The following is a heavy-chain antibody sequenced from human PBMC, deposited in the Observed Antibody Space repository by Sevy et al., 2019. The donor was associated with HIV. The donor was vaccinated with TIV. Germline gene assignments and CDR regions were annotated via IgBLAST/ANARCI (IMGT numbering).Heavy chain of an antibody. Sequence: GGSLRLSCAASGFTFSSYSMNWARQAPGKGLEWVSSISSSSSYIYYADSVKGRFTISRDNAKNSLYLQMNSLRAEDTAVYYCASGYYYDSSGHTLFDIWGQGTMVTVSS. V-gene: IGHV3-21*01. CDR2: ISSSSSYI. CDR3: ASGYYYDSSGHTLFDI. J-gene: IGHJ3*02. CDR1: GFTFSSYS. D-gene: IGHD3-22*01.